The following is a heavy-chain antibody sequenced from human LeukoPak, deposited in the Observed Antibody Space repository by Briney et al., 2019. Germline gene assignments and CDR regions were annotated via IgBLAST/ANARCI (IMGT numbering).Heavy chain of an antibody. Sequence: SETLSLTCTVSGGSISSYYWSWIRQPPGKGLEWIGYIYYTGSTDYNPSLKSRVTISVDTSKNQFSLKLSSVTAADTAVYSCARARGSSGWRDYWGQGTLVTVSS. V-gene: IGHV4-59*01. CDR2: IYYTGST. D-gene: IGHD6-19*01. CDR3: ARARGSSGWRDY. CDR1: GGSISSYY. J-gene: IGHJ4*02.